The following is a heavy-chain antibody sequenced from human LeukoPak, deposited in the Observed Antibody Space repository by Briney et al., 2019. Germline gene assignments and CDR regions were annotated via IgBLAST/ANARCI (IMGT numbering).Heavy chain of an antibody. Sequence: SETLSLTCTVSGGSLSSGPYYWTWIRQHPGKGLEYIGYIYYSGNTYYNPSLKSRVTISVDTSKNQFSLKLSSVTVADTAVYYCARKIPPDYYDSSGCFDYWGQGTLVTVSS. CDR3: ARKIPPDYYDSSGCFDY. D-gene: IGHD3-22*01. CDR1: GGSLSSGPYY. J-gene: IGHJ4*02. V-gene: IGHV4-31*03. CDR2: IYYSGNT.